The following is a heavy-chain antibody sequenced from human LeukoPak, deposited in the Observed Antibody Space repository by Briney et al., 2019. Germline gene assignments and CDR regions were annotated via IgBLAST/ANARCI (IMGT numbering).Heavy chain of an antibody. CDR1: GGSIYDYY. D-gene: IGHD1-26*01. J-gene: IGHJ5*01. CDR3: ARQPGSFYEVGASDS. V-gene: IGHV4-59*08. Sequence: SETLSLTCTVYGGSIYDYYWIWIPQSPEKGLVCLAHSYYTGKTNYNPSLESRLTVSVDTSKTQVFLKLRSVTAADTAVYYCARQPGSFYEVGASDSWGQGTLVTVSS. CDR2: SYYTGKT.